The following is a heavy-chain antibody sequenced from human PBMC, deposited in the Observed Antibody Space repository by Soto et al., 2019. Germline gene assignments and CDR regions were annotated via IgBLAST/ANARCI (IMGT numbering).Heavy chain of an antibody. CDR2: IYHSGDS. J-gene: IGHJ5*02. V-gene: IGHV4-31*02. CDR1: GGSISSEGYY. Sequence: SETLSLTCTVSGGSISSEGYYWSWILQHPGKGLEYIGYIYHSGDSYYTPSLGRRVTISVDTSENQFYLHLRSVTAADTAVYYCARENYKSGYPHNRCDPWGQGIPV. CDR3: ARENYKSGYPHNRCDP. D-gene: IGHD3-3*01.